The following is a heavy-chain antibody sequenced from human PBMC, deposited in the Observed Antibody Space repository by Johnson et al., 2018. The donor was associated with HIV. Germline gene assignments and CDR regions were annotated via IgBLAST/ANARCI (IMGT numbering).Heavy chain of an antibody. CDR1: GFTFSSYG. J-gene: IGHJ3*02. CDR2: IRYDGSNK. V-gene: IGHV3-33*08. D-gene: IGHD1-14*01. Sequence: QVQLVESGGGVVQPGRSLRLSCVASGFTFSSYGMHWVRQAPGKGLEWVAFIRYDGSNKYYADSVKGRFTISRDNSKNTLYLQMNSLRAEDTAVYYCARGPKNPGLDAFDIWGQGTMVTVSS. CDR3: ARGPKNPGLDAFDI.